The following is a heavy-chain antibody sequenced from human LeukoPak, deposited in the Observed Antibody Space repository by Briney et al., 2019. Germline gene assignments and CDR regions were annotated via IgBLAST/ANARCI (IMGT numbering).Heavy chain of an antibody. CDR3: ARARITMVRGPRPFDY. Sequence: PSETLSLTCAVSGGSISSGGHSWSWIRQPPGKGLEWIGDIYHSGSTNYNPSLKSRVTISVDTSKNQFSLKLSSVTAADTAVYYCARARITMVRGPRPFDYWGQGTLVTVSS. D-gene: IGHD3-10*01. J-gene: IGHJ4*02. V-gene: IGHV4-30-2*01. CDR1: GGSISSGGHS. CDR2: IYHSGST.